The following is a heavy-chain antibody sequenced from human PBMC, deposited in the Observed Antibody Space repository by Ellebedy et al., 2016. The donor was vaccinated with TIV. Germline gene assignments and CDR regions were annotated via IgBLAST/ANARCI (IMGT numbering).Heavy chain of an antibody. CDR2: IIPIFGTA. Sequence: AASVKVSCKASGGTFSSYAISWVRQAPGQGLEWMGGIIPIFGTANYAQKLQGRVTITADESTSTAYMERSSLRSEATAVYYCARSSRDGWYLGSVPSYYYYYGRDVWGQGTTVTVSS. CDR1: GGTFSSYA. V-gene: IGHV1-69*13. D-gene: IGHD6-19*01. CDR3: ARSSRDGWYLGSVPSYYYYYGRDV. J-gene: IGHJ6*02.